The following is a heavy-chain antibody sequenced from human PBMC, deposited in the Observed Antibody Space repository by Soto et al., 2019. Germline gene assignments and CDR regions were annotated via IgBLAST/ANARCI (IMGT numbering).Heavy chain of an antibody. CDR2: ISYDGSNK. CDR1: GFTFSSYA. D-gene: IGHD5-12*01. CDR3: ARGSTARWLQFEY. V-gene: IGHV3-30-3*01. J-gene: IGHJ4*02. Sequence: VGSLRLSCAASGFTFSSYAMHWVRQAPGKGLEWVAVISYDGSNKYYADSVKGRFTISRDNSKNTLYLQMNSLRAEDTAVYYCARGSTARWLQFEYWGQGTLVTVSS.